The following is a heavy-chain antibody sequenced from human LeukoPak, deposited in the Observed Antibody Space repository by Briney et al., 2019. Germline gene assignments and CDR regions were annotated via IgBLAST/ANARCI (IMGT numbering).Heavy chain of an antibody. V-gene: IGHV4-59*01. J-gene: IGHJ4*02. CDR1: GGSISSYY. D-gene: IGHD6-19*01. Sequence: SEALSLTCTVSGGSISSYYWSWIRQPPGKGLEWIGYIYYSGSTNYNPSLKSRVTISVDTSKNQFFLKLSSVTAADTAVYYCARGGHGYSSGWDNYFDYWGQGTLVTVSS. CDR2: IYYSGST. CDR3: ARGGHGYSSGWDNYFDY.